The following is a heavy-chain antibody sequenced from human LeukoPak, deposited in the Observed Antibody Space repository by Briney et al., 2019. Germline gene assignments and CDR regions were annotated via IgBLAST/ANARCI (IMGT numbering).Heavy chain of an antibody. Sequence: PGGSLRLSCAASGFTFSNYAMSWVRQAPGKGLEWVSGISGSGGSTYYAHSVKGRFTTSRDNSKNTPYLQMNSLRAEDTAVYYCAKLILRYYDWLSEFEYWGQGTLVTVSS. CDR1: GFTFSNYA. CDR2: ISGSGGST. V-gene: IGHV3-23*01. J-gene: IGHJ4*02. CDR3: AKLILRYYDWLSEFEY. D-gene: IGHD3-9*01.